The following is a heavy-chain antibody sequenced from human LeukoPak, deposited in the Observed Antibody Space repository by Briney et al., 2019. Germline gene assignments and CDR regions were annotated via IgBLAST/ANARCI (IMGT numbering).Heavy chain of an antibody. CDR1: GFFFSDHS. J-gene: IGHJ4*02. Sequence: PGGSLRLSCVASGFFFSDHSFRWVHQSPDKGLEWVALIGSDGTKKYYADSVQGRFTVSRENSKNTLFLQMNTLRADDTAVYFCARQMTSTRLFDSWGQGTLVTVSS. D-gene: IGHD5/OR15-5a*01. V-gene: IGHV3-30*04. CDR2: IGSDGTKK. CDR3: ARQMTSTRLFDS.